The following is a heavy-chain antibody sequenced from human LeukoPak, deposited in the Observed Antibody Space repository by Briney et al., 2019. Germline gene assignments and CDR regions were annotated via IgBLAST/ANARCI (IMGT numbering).Heavy chain of an antibody. D-gene: IGHD5-18*01. CDR1: GGTFSSYA. J-gene: IGHJ6*03. Sequence: SVKVSCKASGGTFSSYAISWVRQAPGQGLEWMGGIIPIFGTANYAQKFQGRVTITTDESTSTAYMELSSLRFEDTAVYYCARVEYSYGPYYYYYMDVWGKGTTVTVSS. CDR2: IIPIFGTA. V-gene: IGHV1-69*05. CDR3: ARVEYSYGPYYYYYMDV.